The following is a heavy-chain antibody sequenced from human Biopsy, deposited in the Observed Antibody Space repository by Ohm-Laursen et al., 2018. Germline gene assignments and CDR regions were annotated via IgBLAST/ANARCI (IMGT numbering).Heavy chain of an antibody. CDR3: ARDLPSSYYYAMDV. Sequence: SETLSLTCTVSSGSIRTGDYYWTWIRQQPGKGLEWIGSIYYSGNTKYNPSLQSRLSMSVDTSKNQFSLKLSSVTAADTAVYYCARDLPSSYYYAMDVWGQGTTVTVSS. V-gene: IGHV4-31*03. J-gene: IGHJ6*02. CDR1: SGSIRTGDYY. CDR2: IYYSGNT.